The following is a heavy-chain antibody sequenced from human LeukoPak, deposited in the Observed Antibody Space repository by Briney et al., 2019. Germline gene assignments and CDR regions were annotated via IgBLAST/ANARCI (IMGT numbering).Heavy chain of an antibody. Sequence: GGSLRLSCAASGFTFSSYAMHWVRQAPGKGLEYVSAISSNGGSTYYANSVKGRFTISRDNSKNTLYLQMGSLRAEDMAVYYCARPKQRYDSSGYYGYWGQGTLVTVSS. V-gene: IGHV3-64*01. J-gene: IGHJ4*02. CDR3: ARPKQRYDSSGYYGY. CDR1: GFTFSSYA. D-gene: IGHD3-22*01. CDR2: ISSNGGST.